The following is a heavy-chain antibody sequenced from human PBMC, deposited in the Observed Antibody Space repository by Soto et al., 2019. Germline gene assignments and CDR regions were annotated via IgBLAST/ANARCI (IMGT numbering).Heavy chain of an antibody. Sequence: QVQLVQSGAEVKTPGSSMKVSCRASGGTFSNYAISWVRQAPGQGLEWMGGIIPIFGSTSYAQRFQGRVTITADGHTSTAYMELSSLRSEDSAVYYCARVPPGTMMVLDYYIYGMEVWGQGTALTVSS. J-gene: IGHJ6*02. CDR3: ARVPPGTMMVLDYYIYGMEV. CDR2: IIPIFGST. V-gene: IGHV1-69*01. CDR1: GGTFSNYA. D-gene: IGHD1-1*01.